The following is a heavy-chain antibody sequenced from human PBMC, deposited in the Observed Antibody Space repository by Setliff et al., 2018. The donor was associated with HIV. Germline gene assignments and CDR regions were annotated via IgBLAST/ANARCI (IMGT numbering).Heavy chain of an antibody. Sequence: SETLSLTCSVSGHSIRSGYYWGWIRQPPGKGLEWIGTMYHSGSTYCNPSLQGRVTMFFDTSEDHFSLRLSSVTAADTAVYYCASRWGSYYDTNGHPFDYWGQGTLVTVSS. D-gene: IGHD3-22*01. CDR2: MYHSGST. J-gene: IGHJ4*02. CDR3: ASRWGSYYDTNGHPFDY. V-gene: IGHV4-38-2*01. CDR1: GHSIRSGYY.